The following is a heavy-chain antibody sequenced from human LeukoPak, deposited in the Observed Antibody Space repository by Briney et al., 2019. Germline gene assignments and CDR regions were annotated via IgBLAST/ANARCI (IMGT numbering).Heavy chain of an antibody. CDR3: AYSSSWTKVDY. Sequence: SETLSLTCIVSGYSISSGYCWGWIRQPPGKGLEWIGSGSTYYNPSLKSRVTISVDTSKNQFSLKLSSVTAADTAVYYCAYSSSWTKVDYWGQGTLVTVSS. J-gene: IGHJ4*02. V-gene: IGHV4-38-2*02. CDR1: GYSISSGYC. D-gene: IGHD6-13*01. CDR2: SGST.